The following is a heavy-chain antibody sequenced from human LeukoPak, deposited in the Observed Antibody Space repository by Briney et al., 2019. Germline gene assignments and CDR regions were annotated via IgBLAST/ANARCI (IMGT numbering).Heavy chain of an antibody. CDR2: INHSGST. CDR3: ARGLMSSTSLDV. J-gene: IGHJ6*04. Sequence: LETLSLTCAVSGGSFSGYYWSWIRQPPGKGLEWIGEINHSGSTNYNPSLKSRVTISVDTSKNQFSLKLSSVTAADTAVYYCARGLMSSTSLDVWGKGTTVTVSS. D-gene: IGHD2-2*01. V-gene: IGHV4-34*01. CDR1: GGSFSGYY.